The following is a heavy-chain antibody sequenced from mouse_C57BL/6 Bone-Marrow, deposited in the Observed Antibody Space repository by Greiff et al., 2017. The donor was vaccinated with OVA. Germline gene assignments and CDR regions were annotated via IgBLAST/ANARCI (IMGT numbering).Heavy chain of an antibody. CDR3: ARNLLRHAMDY. V-gene: IGHV1-19*01. J-gene: IGHJ4*01. D-gene: IGHD1-1*01. CDR2: INPYNGGT. CDR1: GYTFTDYY. Sequence: EVQLQQSGPVLVKPGASVKMSCKASGYTFTDYYMHWVKQSHGKSLEWIGVINPYNGGTSYNQKFKGKATLTVDKSSSTAYMELNSLTSEDSAVYYCARNLLRHAMDYWGQGTSVTVSS.